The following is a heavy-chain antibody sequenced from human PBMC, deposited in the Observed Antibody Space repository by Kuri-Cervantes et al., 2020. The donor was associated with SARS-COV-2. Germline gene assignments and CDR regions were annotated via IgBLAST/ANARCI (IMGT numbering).Heavy chain of an antibody. CDR3: ARQMMSSITIFGVVITRNWFDP. Sequence: SETLSLTCTVSGGSITNNHYFWGWIRQPPGKGLEWIANIYYAGNTYYNASLKSRVNISVDTSKNQFSLTVTSVTAADTAVYYCARQMMSSITIFGVVITRNWFDPWGQGTLVTVSS. D-gene: IGHD3-3*01. J-gene: IGHJ5*02. CDR1: GGSITNNHYF. CDR2: IYYAGNT. V-gene: IGHV4-39*01.